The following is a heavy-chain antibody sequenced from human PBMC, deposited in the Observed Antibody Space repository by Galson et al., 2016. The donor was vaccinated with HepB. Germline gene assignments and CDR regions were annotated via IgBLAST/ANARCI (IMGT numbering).Heavy chain of an antibody. CDR1: GFTVSSNY. CDR3: AREDRNNDYGLDV. CDR2: IYAGGST. D-gene: IGHD1-14*01. V-gene: IGHV3-53*01. J-gene: IGHJ6*02. Sequence: SLRLSCAASGFTVSSNYMSWVRQAPGKGLEWVSVIYAGGSTYYADSVKGRFTTSRDNSENTLYLQLNSLRAEDSAVYYCAREDRNNDYGLDVWGQGTTVTVSS.